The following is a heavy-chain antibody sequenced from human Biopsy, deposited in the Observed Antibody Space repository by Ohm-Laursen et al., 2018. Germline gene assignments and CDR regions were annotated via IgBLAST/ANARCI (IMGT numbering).Heavy chain of an antibody. Sequence: ASVTVSCNVSGYTFAGYYLHWVRQAPGHGLEWMGRINPNSGNANYAQGFQGRLTVTRDTSISTAYMELTSLTFDDTAIYYCARVPAYPSIDGYYGLDLWGQGTTVIVSS. V-gene: IGHV1-2*06. J-gene: IGHJ6*02. CDR2: INPNSGNA. CDR3: ARVPAYPSIDGYYGLDL. D-gene: IGHD3-9*01. CDR1: GYTFAGYY.